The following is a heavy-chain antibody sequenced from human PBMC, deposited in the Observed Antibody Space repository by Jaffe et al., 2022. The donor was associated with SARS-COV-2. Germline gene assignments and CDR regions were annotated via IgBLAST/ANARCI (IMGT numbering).Heavy chain of an antibody. D-gene: IGHD6-13*01. CDR3: AKGPRAAYSSSWFDY. CDR2: ITASGAGT. CDR1: GFTFSNYA. Sequence: EVQLVESGGGLEQPGGSLRLSCAASGFTFSNYAMSWVRQAPGKGLEWVSTITASGAGTYYAGSVKGRFTISRDNSKDTLYLQMNSLRAEDTAVYYCAKGPRAAYSSSWFDYWGQGTLVTVSS. V-gene: IGHV3-23*04. J-gene: IGHJ4*02.